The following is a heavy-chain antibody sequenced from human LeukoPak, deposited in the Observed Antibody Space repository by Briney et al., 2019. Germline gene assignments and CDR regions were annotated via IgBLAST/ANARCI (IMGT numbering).Heavy chain of an antibody. Sequence: GGSLRLSCAASGFTFSSYWMSWVRQAPGKGLEWVSSISSSSSYIYYADSVKGRFTISRDNAKNSLYLQMNSLRAEDTAVYYCARDNGIAAAATGLDYWGQGALVTVSS. CDR1: GFTFSSYW. CDR3: ARDNGIAAAATGLDY. D-gene: IGHD6-13*01. V-gene: IGHV3-21*01. J-gene: IGHJ4*02. CDR2: ISSSSSYI.